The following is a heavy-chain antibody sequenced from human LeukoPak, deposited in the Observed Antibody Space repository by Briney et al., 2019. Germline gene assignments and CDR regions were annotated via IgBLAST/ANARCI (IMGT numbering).Heavy chain of an antibody. CDR2: INHSGST. V-gene: IGHV4-34*01. CDR1: GGSFSGCY. CDR3: ARGMHYSSSWYLGRAEYFQH. Sequence: PSETLSLTCAVYGGSFSGCYWSWIRQPPGKGLEWIGEINHSGSTNYNPSLKSRVTISVDTSKTQFSPKLSSVTAADTAVYYCARGMHYSSSWYLGRAEYFQHWGQGTLVTVSS. D-gene: IGHD6-13*01. J-gene: IGHJ1*01.